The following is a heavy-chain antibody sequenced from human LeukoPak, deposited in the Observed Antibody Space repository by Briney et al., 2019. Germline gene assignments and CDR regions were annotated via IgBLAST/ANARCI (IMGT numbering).Heavy chain of an antibody. CDR2: IKVDGSEK. J-gene: IGHJ4*02. Sequence: GGSLRLSCVASGFTFSNFWMSWVRQAPGKGLEWVANIKVDGSEKYYADSVKGRFTISRDNAENSLYLQLSDLRVDDTALYYCASANDWNFGYWGQGTLVTVSS. CDR3: ASANDWNFGY. V-gene: IGHV3-7*03. D-gene: IGHD1-1*01. CDR1: GFTFSNFW.